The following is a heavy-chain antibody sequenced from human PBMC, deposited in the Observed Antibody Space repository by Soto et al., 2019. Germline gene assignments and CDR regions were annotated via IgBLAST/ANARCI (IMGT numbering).Heavy chain of an antibody. D-gene: IGHD6-19*01. V-gene: IGHV4-30-2*01. CDR2: IYHSGST. J-gene: IGHJ4*02. Sequence: QLQLQESGSGLVKPSQTLSLTCAVSGGSISSGGYSWSWIRQPPGKGPEWIGYIYHSGSTYYNPSLKSRVTISVDSSNNQFSLKLSSVTAADTAVYYCTRAGGLGAVAVDYWGQGTLVTVSS. CDR3: TRAGGLGAVAVDY. CDR1: GGSISSGGYS.